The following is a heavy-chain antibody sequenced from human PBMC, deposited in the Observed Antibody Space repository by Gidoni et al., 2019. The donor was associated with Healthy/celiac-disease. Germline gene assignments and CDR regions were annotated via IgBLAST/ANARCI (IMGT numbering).Heavy chain of an antibody. V-gene: IGHV4-59*01. CDR2: IYYSGST. J-gene: IGHJ4*02. D-gene: IGHD5-12*01. Sequence: QVQLQESGPALVKPSETLSLPCTVSGGSISSYYWSWIRKPPGKGLEWNGYIYYSGSTNYNPSRKSRITISVDTSKNQFSLKLSSVTAADTAVYYCARSDDIGALYDYWGQGTLVTVAS. CDR1: GGSISSYY. CDR3: ARSDDIGALYDY.